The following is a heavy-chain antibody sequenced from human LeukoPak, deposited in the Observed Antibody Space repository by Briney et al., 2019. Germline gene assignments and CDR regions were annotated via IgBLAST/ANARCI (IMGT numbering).Heavy chain of an antibody. Sequence: EWMGRINPNSGGTNYAQKFQGRVTMTRDTSISTAYMELSRLRSDDTAVYYCARDGGYYLDYWGQGTLVTVSS. V-gene: IGHV1-2*06. D-gene: IGHD3-16*01. CDR2: INPNSGGT. CDR3: ARDGGYYLDY. J-gene: IGHJ4*02.